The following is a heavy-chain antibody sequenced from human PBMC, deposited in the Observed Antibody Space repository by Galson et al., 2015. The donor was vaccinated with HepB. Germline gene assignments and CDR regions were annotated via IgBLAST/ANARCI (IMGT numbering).Heavy chain of an antibody. Sequence: SVKVSCKASGYTFTGYYMHWVRQAPGQGLEWMGWINPNSGGTNYAQKFQGRVTMTRDTSISTAYMELSGLRSDDTAVYYCARGVKRLYYFDYWGQGTLVTVSS. D-gene: IGHD5-24*01. CDR2: INPNSGGT. CDR3: ARGVKRLYYFDY. CDR1: GYTFTGYY. V-gene: IGHV1-2*02. J-gene: IGHJ4*02.